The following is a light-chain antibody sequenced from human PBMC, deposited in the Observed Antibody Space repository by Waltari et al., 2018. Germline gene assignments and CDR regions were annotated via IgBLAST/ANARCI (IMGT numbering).Light chain of an antibody. CDR1: SSAVGGYNS. J-gene: IGLJ2*01. Sequence: QSALTQPASVSGSPGPSITIPCTRTSSAVGGYNSASWYQHPPGKAPKLMIYEVSNRPSGVSNRFSGSKSGNTASLTISGLQAEDEADYYCSSYTSSITPVVFGGGTKLTVL. CDR3: SSYTSSITPVV. V-gene: IGLV2-14*01. CDR2: EVS.